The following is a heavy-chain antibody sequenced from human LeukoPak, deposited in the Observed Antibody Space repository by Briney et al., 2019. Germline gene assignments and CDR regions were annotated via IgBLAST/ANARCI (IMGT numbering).Heavy chain of an antibody. D-gene: IGHD6-19*01. Sequence: PGGSLRLSYEVSRFTLSSYWMTWVRQAPGKRLEWVANINEDGSEKYYVDSVKGRFTISRNDAENSMYLQMNSLRAEDTAVYYCAGSQAVAGTERSYYMDVWGKGTTVTVSS. CDR2: INEDGSEK. CDR1: RFTLSSYW. V-gene: IGHV3-7*01. J-gene: IGHJ6*03. CDR3: AGSQAVAGTERSYYMDV.